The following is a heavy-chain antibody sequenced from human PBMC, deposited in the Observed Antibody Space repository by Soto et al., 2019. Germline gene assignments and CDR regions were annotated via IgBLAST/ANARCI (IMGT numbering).Heavy chain of an antibody. V-gene: IGHV1-69*12. D-gene: IGHD5-12*01. CDR1: GGTFGNSA. CDR3: XXXXXXLQLGGNYYYAMDV. CDR2: IIPIFPTP. Sequence: QVQLVQSGAEVKKPGSSVTVSCKASGGTFGNSAISWVRQAPGQGLEWMGGIIPIFPTPDYAQKFQGRVTITADEXXXXXXXXXXXXXXXXXXVXYXXXXXXXLQLGGNYYYAMDVWGQGTTVTVSS. J-gene: IGHJ6*02.